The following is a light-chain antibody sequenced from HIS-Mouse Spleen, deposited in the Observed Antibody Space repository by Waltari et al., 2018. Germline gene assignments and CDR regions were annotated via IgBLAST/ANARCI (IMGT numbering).Light chain of an antibody. V-gene: IGKV1-5*03. CDR3: QQYNSYSALT. Sequence: DIQMTQSPSTLSASVGDRVTITCRASQSISSWLAWYQQKPGKAPKLLIYKASSLESVVPSRFSGSGSGTEFTLTISSLQPDDFATYYCQQYNSYSALTFGGGTKVEIK. CDR2: KAS. J-gene: IGKJ4*01. CDR1: QSISSW.